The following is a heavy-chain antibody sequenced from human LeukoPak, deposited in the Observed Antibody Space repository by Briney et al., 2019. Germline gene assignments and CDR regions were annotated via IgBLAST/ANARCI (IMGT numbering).Heavy chain of an antibody. CDR2: INQGGSEK. V-gene: IGHV3-7*01. CDR3: ARAGSTGSVDY. J-gene: IGHJ4*02. CDR1: GFTFSSYA. D-gene: IGHD3-10*01. Sequence: GGSLRLSCAASGFTFSSYAMHWVRQAPGKGLEWVANINQGGSEKYYVDSVEGRFTISRDNANNSLHLQMNSLSAEDTAVYYCARAGSTGSVDYWGQGTLVTVSS.